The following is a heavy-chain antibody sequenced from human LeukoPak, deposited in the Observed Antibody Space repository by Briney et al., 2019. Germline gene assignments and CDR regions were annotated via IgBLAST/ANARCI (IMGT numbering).Heavy chain of an antibody. V-gene: IGHV3-23*01. CDR1: GFTFSSYA. D-gene: IGHD6-13*01. J-gene: IGHJ4*02. CDR2: ISGSGGST. Sequence: GGSLRLSCAASGFTFSSYAMSWVRQAPGKGLEWVSAISGSGGSTYYADSVKGRFTISRDNSKNTLYLQMNSLRAEDTAVYYCAKAGYSSSWWDHYFDYWGQGTLVTVSS. CDR3: AKAGYSSSWWDHYFDY.